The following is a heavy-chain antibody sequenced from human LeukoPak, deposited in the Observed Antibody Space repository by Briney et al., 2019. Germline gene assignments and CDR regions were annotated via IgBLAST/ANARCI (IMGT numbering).Heavy chain of an antibody. CDR2: IDYSGNT. V-gene: IGHV4-30-4*01. D-gene: IGHD5-24*01. J-gene: IGHJ4*02. CDR1: GDSISSGDYY. Sequence: PSETLSLTCTVSGDSISSGDYYWSWIRQPPGKGLEWTGYIDYSGNTYYNPSLRSRLTISTDTSKNQFSLKLTSVTAADTAVYYCASLGERDGYNSDFDYWGQGTLVTVSS. CDR3: ASLGERDGYNSDFDY.